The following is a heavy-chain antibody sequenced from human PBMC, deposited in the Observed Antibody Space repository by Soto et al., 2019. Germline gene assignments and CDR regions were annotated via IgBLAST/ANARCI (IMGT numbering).Heavy chain of an antibody. V-gene: IGHV4-4*02. CDR1: GGSISSSNW. CDR3: AREADQQYSSGWYDY. CDR2: IYHSGST. D-gene: IGHD6-19*01. Sequence: QVQLQESGPGLVKPSGTLSLTCAVSGGSISSSNWWSWVRQPPGKGLEWIGEIYHSGSTNYNPSLKTPVTLSVDKSKNQFSLKLSSVTAADTAVYYCAREADQQYSSGWYDYWGQGTLVTVSS. J-gene: IGHJ4*02.